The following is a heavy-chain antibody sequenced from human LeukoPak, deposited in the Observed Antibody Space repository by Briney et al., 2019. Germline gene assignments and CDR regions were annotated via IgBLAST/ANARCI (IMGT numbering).Heavy chain of an antibody. Sequence: GRSLRLSCAASGFTFSSYAMHWVRQAPGKGLEWVAVISYDGSNKYYADSVKGRFTISRDNSKNTLYLQMNSLRAEDTAVYYCARDRCEAGGGSCYYFDYWGQGTLVTVSS. J-gene: IGHJ4*02. D-gene: IGHD2-15*01. CDR1: GFTFSSYA. CDR3: ARDRCEAGGGSCYYFDY. V-gene: IGHV3-30*04. CDR2: ISYDGSNK.